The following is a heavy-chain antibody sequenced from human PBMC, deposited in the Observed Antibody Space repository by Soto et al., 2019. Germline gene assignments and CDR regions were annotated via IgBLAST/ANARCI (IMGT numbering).Heavy chain of an antibody. CDR2: IFPFFKAT. J-gene: IGHJ4*02. CDR3: ARDNGALDV. D-gene: IGHD2-8*01. Sequence: ASVKVSCKASGGTFSSHAISWVRQAPGQGLEWIGVIFPFFKATRYAQKFQGRVTISADDSTNTAFMDLSSLRSDDTAVYYCARDNGALDVWGQGTLVTVSS. CDR1: GGTFSSHA. V-gene: IGHV1-69*13.